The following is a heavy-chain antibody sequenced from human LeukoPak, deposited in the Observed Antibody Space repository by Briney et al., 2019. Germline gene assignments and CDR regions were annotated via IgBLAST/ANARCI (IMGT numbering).Heavy chain of an antibody. Sequence: GGSLRLSCAASGFTFSSYSMNWVRQAPGKGLEWVSSISSSSSYIYYADSVKGRFTISRDNAKNSLYLQMNSLRAEDTAVCYCARDQGYYDSSGYPTYYFDYWGQGTLVTVSS. CDR3: ARDQGYYDSSGYPTYYFDY. J-gene: IGHJ4*02. V-gene: IGHV3-21*01. CDR1: GFTFSSYS. CDR2: ISSSSSYI. D-gene: IGHD3-22*01.